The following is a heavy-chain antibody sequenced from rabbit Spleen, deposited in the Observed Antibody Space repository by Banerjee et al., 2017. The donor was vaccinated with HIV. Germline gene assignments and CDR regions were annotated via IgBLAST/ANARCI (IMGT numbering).Heavy chain of an antibody. CDR1: GFSFSSGYY. D-gene: IGHD8-1*01. CDR3: ARDAGSGDYIDGYFNL. J-gene: IGHJ4*01. CDR2: IYGGSSGTT. Sequence: QSLEESGGGLVKPGASLTLTCKASGFSFSSGYYMCWVRQAPGKRPEWIACIYGGSSGTTYYASWAKGRFTISKASSTAVTLQMTSLTVADTATYFCARDAGSGDYIDGYFNLWGQGTLVTVS. V-gene: IGHV1S40*01.